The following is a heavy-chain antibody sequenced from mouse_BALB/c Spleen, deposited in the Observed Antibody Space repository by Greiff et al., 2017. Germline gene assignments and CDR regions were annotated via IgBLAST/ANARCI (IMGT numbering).Heavy chain of an antibody. CDR3: ARFYYRYHYAMDY. V-gene: IGHV2-6-7*01. CDR1: GFSLTGYG. D-gene: IGHD2-14*01. Sequence: VQRVESGPGLVAPSQSLSITCTVSGFSLTGYGVNWVRQPPGKGLEWLGMIWGDGSTDYNSALKSRLSISEDNSKSQVFLKMNSLQTDDTARYYCARFYYRYHYAMDYWGQGTSVTVSS. J-gene: IGHJ4*01. CDR2: IWGDGST.